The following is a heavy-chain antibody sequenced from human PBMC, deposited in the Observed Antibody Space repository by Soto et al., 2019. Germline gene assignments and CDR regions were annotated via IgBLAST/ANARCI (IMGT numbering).Heavy chain of an antibody. Sequence: ASVKVSCKASGYTFTSYAMHWVRQAPGQRLEWMGWINAGNGNTKYSQKFQGRVTITRDTSASTAYMELSSLRSEDTAVYYCARDSRVVPAAMVGYNWFDPWGQGTLVTVSS. CDR3: ARDSRVVPAAMVGYNWFDP. CDR2: INAGNGNT. J-gene: IGHJ5*02. V-gene: IGHV1-3*01. CDR1: GYTFTSYA. D-gene: IGHD2-2*01.